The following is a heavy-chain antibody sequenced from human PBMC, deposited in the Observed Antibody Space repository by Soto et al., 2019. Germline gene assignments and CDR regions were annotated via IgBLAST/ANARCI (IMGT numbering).Heavy chain of an antibody. CDR3: ARVDPGYCSCGSCYYYYYNIDV. D-gene: IGHD2-15*01. V-gene: IGHV3-33*01. Sequence: QVQLVESGGGVVQPARSLRLSCAASGFSFSSYGMHWVRQAPGTGMEWVAVIRYDGSNKYYADSVKGRITNSSDDYKNTLNLQINSMRAEDTAVYYCARVDPGYCSCGSCYYYYYNIDVWGKGTTVTVSS. CDR2: IRYDGSNK. J-gene: IGHJ6*03. CDR1: GFSFSSYG.